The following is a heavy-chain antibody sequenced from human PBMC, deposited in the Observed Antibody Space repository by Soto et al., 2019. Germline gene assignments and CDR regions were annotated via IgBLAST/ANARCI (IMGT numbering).Heavy chain of an antibody. D-gene: IGHD2-2*01. Sequence: SETLSLTCTVSGGSISSYYWSWIRQPPGKGLEWIGYIYYSGSTNYNPSLKSRVTISVDTSKNQFSLKLSSVTAADTAVYYCASAGYCSSTSCRPTRYYYHYMDVWGKGTTVTVSS. CDR2: IYYSGST. V-gene: IGHV4-59*01. J-gene: IGHJ6*03. CDR1: GGSISSYY. CDR3: ASAGYCSSTSCRPTRYYYHYMDV.